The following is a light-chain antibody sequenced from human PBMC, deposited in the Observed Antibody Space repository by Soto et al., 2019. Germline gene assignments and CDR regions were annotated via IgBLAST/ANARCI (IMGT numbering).Light chain of an antibody. CDR2: EVV. Sequence: QSVLTQPPSASGFPGQSVTISCTGTRNDIGAYEFVSWYQHHPGKAPKLIIYEVVQRPSGVPDRFSGSKSGNTASLTVSGLQAADEADYYCKSYAGSNTYVVGTGTKV. CDR1: RNDIGAYEF. V-gene: IGLV2-8*01. CDR3: KSYAGSNTYV. J-gene: IGLJ1*01.